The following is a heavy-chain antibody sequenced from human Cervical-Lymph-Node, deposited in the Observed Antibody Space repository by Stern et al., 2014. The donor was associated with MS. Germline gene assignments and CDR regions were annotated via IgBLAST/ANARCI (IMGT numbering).Heavy chain of an antibody. D-gene: IGHD5-12*01. CDR2: ISWGGDSM. Sequence: EVQLVESGGALVEPGRSLRLSCAASGFTFDDYAMHWVRQTPGKGLEWVSGISWGGDSMVQADSVKGRFAISRDNAKNSLYLQMNSLTSEDTAVYYCAKDSASSLGIVAGCNHAFDLWGQGTMVIVS. CDR3: AKDSASSLGIVAGCNHAFDL. J-gene: IGHJ3*01. CDR1: GFTFDDYA. V-gene: IGHV3-9*01.